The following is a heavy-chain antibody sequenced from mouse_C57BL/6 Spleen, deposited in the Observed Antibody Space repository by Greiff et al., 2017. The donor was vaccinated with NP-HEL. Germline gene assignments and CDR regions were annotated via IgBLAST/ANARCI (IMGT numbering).Heavy chain of an antibody. D-gene: IGHD1-1*01. CDR3: TSYGSSYSYYAVDY. V-gene: IGHV14-4*01. CDR2: IDPENGDT. CDR1: GFNIKDDY. J-gene: IGHJ4*01. Sequence: VQLKASGAELVRPGASVKLSCTASGFNIKDDYMHWVKQRPEQGLEWIGWIDPENGDTEYPSKFQGKATIIADTSSNTADLQLSSLTSEDAAVYYCTSYGSSYSYYAVDYWGQGTSVTVSA.